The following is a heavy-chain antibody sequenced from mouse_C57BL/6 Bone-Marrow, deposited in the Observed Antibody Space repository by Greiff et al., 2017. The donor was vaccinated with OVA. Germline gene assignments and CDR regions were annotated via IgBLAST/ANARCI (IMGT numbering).Heavy chain of an antibody. Sequence: QVQLQQPGAELVKPGASVKLSCKASGYTFTSYWVHWVKQRPGQGLEWIGMIHPNSGSTNYNEKFKSKATLTVDKSSSTAYMQLSSLTSEDSAVYYCARDGSSYEFAYWGQGTLVTVSA. V-gene: IGHV1-64*01. CDR3: ARDGSSYEFAY. D-gene: IGHD1-1*01. CDR1: GYTFTSYW. CDR2: IHPNSGST. J-gene: IGHJ3*01.